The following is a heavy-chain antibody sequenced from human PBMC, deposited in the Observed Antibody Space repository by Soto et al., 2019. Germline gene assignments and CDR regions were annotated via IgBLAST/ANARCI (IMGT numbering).Heavy chain of an antibody. D-gene: IGHD1-26*01. CDR2: IIPIFGTA. CDR3: ARSYTIVEYFDY. J-gene: IGHJ4*02. Sequence: GASVKVSCKASGGTFSSYAISWVRQAPGQGLEWMGGIIPIFGTANYAQKFQGRVTITADESTSTAYMELSSLRSEDTAVYYCARSYTIVEYFDYWGQGTLVTVSS. V-gene: IGHV1-69*13. CDR1: GGTFSSYA.